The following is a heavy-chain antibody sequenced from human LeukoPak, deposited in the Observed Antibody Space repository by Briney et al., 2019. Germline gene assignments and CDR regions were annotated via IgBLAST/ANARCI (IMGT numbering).Heavy chain of an antibody. CDR2: ISGSGGST. Sequence: GGSLRLSCAASGFTFSSYGMHWVRQAPGKGLEWVSAISGSGGSTYYADSVKGRFTISRDNSKNTLYLQMNSLRAEDTAVYDCAKVPHWYGTGPYYFDYWGQGTLVTVSS. D-gene: IGHD3/OR15-3a*01. CDR1: GFTFSSYG. CDR3: AKVPHWYGTGPYYFDY. V-gene: IGHV3-23*01. J-gene: IGHJ4*02.